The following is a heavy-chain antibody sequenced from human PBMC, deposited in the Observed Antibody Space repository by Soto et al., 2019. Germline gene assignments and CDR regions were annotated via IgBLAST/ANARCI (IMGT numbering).Heavy chain of an antibody. V-gene: IGHV4-59*08. D-gene: IGHD3-16*01. J-gene: IGHJ4*02. Sequence: QVQLQESGPGLVKPSETLSLTCTVSGGSISSYYWSWIRQPPGKGLEWIGYIYYSGSTNYNPSLTRRVTISVDTSKNQFSLKLSSVTAADTGVYYCARRWGTTFDFWGQGTLVTVSP. CDR2: IYYSGST. CDR3: ARRWGTTFDF. CDR1: GGSISSYY.